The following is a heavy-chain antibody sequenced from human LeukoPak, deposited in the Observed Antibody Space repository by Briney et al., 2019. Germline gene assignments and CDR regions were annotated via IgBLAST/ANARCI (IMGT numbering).Heavy chain of an antibody. V-gene: IGHV3-23*01. D-gene: IGHD2-2*01. J-gene: IGHJ4*02. Sequence: GGSLRLSCAASGFTFSTYAMSWVRQAPGQGLEWVSSISGDGGSTYYAESVKGRFTISRDNSKNTLYLQMNSLRSEDTAVYYCAKRPDCSTTNCFRFEYWGQGTLVTVSS. CDR3: AKRPDCSTTNCFRFEY. CDR2: ISGDGGST. CDR1: GFTFSTYA.